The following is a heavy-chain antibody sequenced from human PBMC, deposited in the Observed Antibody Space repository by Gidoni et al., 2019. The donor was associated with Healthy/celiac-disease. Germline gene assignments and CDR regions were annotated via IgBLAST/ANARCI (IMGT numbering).Heavy chain of an antibody. CDR3: ARDRRTAPYYFDY. Sequence: EVQLVESGGGLVQPGGSLRLSCAASGFTFSSYSMNWVRQAPGKGLEWVSYISSSSSTIYYADSVKGRFTISRDNAKNSLYLQMNSLRAEDTAVYYCARDRRTAPYYFDYWGQGTLVTVSS. CDR1: GFTFSSYS. J-gene: IGHJ4*02. V-gene: IGHV3-48*01. D-gene: IGHD5-18*01. CDR2: ISSSSSTI.